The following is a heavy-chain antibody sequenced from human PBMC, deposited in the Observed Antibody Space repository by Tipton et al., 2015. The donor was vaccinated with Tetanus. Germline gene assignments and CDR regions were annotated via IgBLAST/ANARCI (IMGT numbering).Heavy chain of an antibody. CDR3: ARPSTTVTPRAFDV. Sequence: TLSLTCSVSGGSISSDAHYWSWIRQPPGKGLEWLGYISHSGTTNYNPSLESRVTISLDTSKNRFSLKLTSVTAADAAVYYCARPSTTVTPRAFDVWGQGTMVTVSS. J-gene: IGHJ3*01. V-gene: IGHV4-30-4*01. D-gene: IGHD4-17*01. CDR1: GGSISSDAHY. CDR2: ISHSGTT.